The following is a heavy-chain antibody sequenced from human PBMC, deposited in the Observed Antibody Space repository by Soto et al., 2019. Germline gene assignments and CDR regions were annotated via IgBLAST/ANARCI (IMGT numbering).Heavy chain of an antibody. D-gene: IGHD2-2*02. V-gene: IGHV3-30-3*01. Sequence: QVQLVEPGGGVVQPGRSLRLSCSASKFTFSSYAMHWVRQAPGKGLEWVAVISYDGSHKNHADSVKGRFIISRDNSEDTLYLQMNSLRTEDMAVYYCAREEAAIFDNWGQGTLVTVSS. J-gene: IGHJ4*02. CDR3: AREEAAIFDN. CDR1: KFTFSSYA. CDR2: ISYDGSHK.